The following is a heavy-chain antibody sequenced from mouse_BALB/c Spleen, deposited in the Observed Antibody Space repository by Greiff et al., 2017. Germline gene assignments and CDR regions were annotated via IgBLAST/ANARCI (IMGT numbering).Heavy chain of an antibody. CDR1: GYTFTDYE. J-gene: IGHJ3*01. D-gene: IGHD3-3*01. Sequence: VQLQQSGAELVRPGASVTLSCKASGYTFTDYEMHWVKQTPVHGLEWIGAIDPETGGTAYNQKFKGKATLTADKSSSTAYMELRSLTSEDSAVYYCTRGSLGFTFAYWGQGTLVTVSA. CDR2: IDPETGGT. V-gene: IGHV1-15*01. CDR3: TRGSLGFTFAY.